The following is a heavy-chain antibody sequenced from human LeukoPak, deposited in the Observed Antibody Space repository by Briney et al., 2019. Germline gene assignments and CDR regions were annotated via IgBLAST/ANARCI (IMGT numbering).Heavy chain of an antibody. Sequence: GGSLRLSCAASGFTFSDYYMSWIRQAPGKRLEWVSYISSTGSTIYYADSVKGRFTISRDNAKNSLYLQMNSLRAEDTAVYYCARDVGSYDILTTVQEPFDIWGQGTMVTVSS. V-gene: IGHV3-11*01. CDR2: ISSTGSTI. D-gene: IGHD3-9*01. CDR3: ARDVGSYDILTTVQEPFDI. CDR1: GFTFSDYY. J-gene: IGHJ3*02.